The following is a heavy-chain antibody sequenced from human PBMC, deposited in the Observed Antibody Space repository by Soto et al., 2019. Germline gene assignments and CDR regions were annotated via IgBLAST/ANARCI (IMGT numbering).Heavy chain of an antibody. V-gene: IGHV1-3*01. J-gene: IGHJ4*02. CDR3: ARAVAVPADFDY. Sequence: GASVKVSCKASGYTFTSYAMHWVRQAPGQRHEWMGWINAGNGNTKYSQKFQGRVTITRDTSASTAYMELSSLRSEDTAVYYCARAVAVPADFDYWGQGTLVTVSS. D-gene: IGHD6-19*01. CDR2: INAGNGNT. CDR1: GYTFTSYA.